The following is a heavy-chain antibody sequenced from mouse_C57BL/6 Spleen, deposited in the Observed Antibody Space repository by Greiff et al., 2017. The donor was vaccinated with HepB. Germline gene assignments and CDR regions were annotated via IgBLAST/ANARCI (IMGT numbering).Heavy chain of an antibody. CDR3: TPNGSSYGFAY. J-gene: IGHJ3*01. CDR1: GFNIKDDY. D-gene: IGHD1-1*01. V-gene: IGHV14-4*01. CDR2: IDPENGDT. Sequence: EVNVVESGAELVRPGASVKLSCTASGFNIKDDYMHWVKQRPEQGLEWIGWIDPENGDTEYASKFQGKATITADTSSNTAYLQLSSLTSEDTAVYYCTPNGSSYGFAYWGQGTLVTVSA.